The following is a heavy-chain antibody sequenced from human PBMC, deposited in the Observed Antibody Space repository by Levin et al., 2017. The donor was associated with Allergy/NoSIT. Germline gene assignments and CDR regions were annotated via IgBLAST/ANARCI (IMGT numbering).Heavy chain of an antibody. J-gene: IGHJ4*02. CDR2: IIPIFGTA. D-gene: IGHD6-13*01. CDR1: GGTFSSYA. V-gene: IGHV1-69*01. CDR3: ARECSAGNIAAAGCY. Sequence: KISCKASGGTFSSYAISWVRQAPGQGLEWMGGIIPIFGTANYAQKFQGRVTITADESTSTAYMELSSLRSEDTAVYYCARECSAGNIAAAGCYWGQGTLVTVSS.